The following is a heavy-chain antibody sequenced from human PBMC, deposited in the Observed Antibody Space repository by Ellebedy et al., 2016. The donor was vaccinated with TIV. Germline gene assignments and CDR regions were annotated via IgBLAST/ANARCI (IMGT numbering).Heavy chain of an antibody. CDR2: ISYDGSNK. D-gene: IGHD1-26*01. V-gene: IGHV3-30*18. CDR1: GFTFSSYG. Sequence: PGGSLRLSCAASGFTFSSYGMHWVRQAPGKGLEWVAVISYDGSNKYYADSVKGRFTISRDNSKTTLYLQMNSLRAEDTAVYDCAKGRGGSYYSSIDYWGQGTLVTVSS. J-gene: IGHJ4*02. CDR3: AKGRGGSYYSSIDY.